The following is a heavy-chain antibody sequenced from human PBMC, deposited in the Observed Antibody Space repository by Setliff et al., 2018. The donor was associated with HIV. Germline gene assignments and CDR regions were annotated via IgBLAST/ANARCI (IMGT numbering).Heavy chain of an antibody. J-gene: IGHJ4*02. Sequence: SETLSLTCAVYGGSFSGYYWTWIRQPPGKGLEWIGEINHSGSTNYNPSFKRRLTISVDTSKNQFSLKLSSVTAAGTAVYYCARGLMGATTNGFFDSWGEGTLVTVSS. V-gene: IGHV4-34*01. CDR3: ARGLMGATTNGFFDS. D-gene: IGHD1-26*01. CDR1: GGSFSGYY. CDR2: INHSGST.